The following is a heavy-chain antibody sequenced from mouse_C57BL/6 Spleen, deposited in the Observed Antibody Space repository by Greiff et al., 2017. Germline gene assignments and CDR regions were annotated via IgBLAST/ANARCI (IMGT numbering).Heavy chain of an antibody. V-gene: IGHV1-82*01. CDR2: IYPGDGDT. Sequence: VQLQQSGPELVKPGASVKISCKASGYAFSSSWMHWVKQRPGQGLEWIGRIYPGDGDTNYNGKFKGKATMTADKSSSTAYMQLSSLTSEDSAVYFGARFEGPDYYAMDYWGQGTSVTVSS. J-gene: IGHJ4*01. D-gene: IGHD3-3*01. CDR3: ARFEGPDYYAMDY. CDR1: GYAFSSSW.